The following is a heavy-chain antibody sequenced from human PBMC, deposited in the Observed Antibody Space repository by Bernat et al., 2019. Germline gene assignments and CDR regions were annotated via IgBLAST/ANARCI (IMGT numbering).Heavy chain of an antibody. V-gene: IGHV3-74*01. CDR2: INSDGSDT. CDR1: GFTFSSHW. D-gene: IGHD2-2*01. CDR3: VSNVFVVPAAKVPY. Sequence: EVQLVESGGGLVQPGGSLRLSCAASGFTFSSHWMHWVRQAPGKGLVWVSHINSDGSDTNYAGSVKGRFTISRDNAKNTLYLQMNSLRAEDTAVYYCVSNVFVVPAAKVPYWGQGTLVTVSS. J-gene: IGHJ4*02.